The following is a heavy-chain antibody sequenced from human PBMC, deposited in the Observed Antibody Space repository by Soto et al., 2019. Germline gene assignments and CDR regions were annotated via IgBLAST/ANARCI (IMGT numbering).Heavy chain of an antibody. CDR3: ARGIAVASEIDY. J-gene: IGHJ4*02. V-gene: IGHV4-30-4*01. CDR2: IYYSGST. CDR1: GGSISSGDYY. D-gene: IGHD6-19*01. Sequence: SETLSLTCTVSGGSISSGDYYWSWIRQPPGKGLEWIGYIYYSGSTYYNPSLKSRVTISVDTSKNQFSLKLSSVTAADTAVYYCARGIAVASEIDYWGQGTLVTVSS.